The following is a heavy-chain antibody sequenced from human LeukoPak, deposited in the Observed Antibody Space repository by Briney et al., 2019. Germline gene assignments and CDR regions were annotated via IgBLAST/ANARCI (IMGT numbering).Heavy chain of an antibody. J-gene: IGHJ3*02. D-gene: IGHD2-2*02. Sequence: SETLSLTCTVSGGSISSYYWSWIRQSAGQGLEWIGRIYTSGSTNYNPSLKSRVTMSVDTSKNQFSLKLSSVTAADTAVYYCARDLPFQLLYGHDAFDIWGQGTMVTVSS. CDR3: ARDLPFQLLYGHDAFDI. CDR2: IYTSGST. CDR1: GGSISSYY. V-gene: IGHV4-4*07.